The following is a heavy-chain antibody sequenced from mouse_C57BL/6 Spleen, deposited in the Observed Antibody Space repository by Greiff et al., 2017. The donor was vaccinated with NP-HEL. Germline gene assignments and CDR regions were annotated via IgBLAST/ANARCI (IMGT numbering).Heavy chain of an antibody. Sequence: EVKLVESGGDLVKPGGSLKLSCAASGFTFSSYGMSWVRQTPDKRLEWVATISSGGSYTYYPDSVKGRFTISRDNAKNTLYLQMSSLKSEDTAMYYCARRYGSSYFDYWGQGTTLTVSS. CDR2: ISSGGSYT. CDR1: GFTFSSYG. D-gene: IGHD1-1*01. V-gene: IGHV5-6*02. J-gene: IGHJ2*01. CDR3: ARRYGSSYFDY.